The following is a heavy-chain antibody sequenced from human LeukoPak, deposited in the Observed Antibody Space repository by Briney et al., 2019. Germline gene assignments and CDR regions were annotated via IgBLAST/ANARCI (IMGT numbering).Heavy chain of an antibody. CDR1: GFIFSDYY. V-gene: IGHV3-11*04. CDR2: ISSSGSTI. D-gene: IGHD3-3*01. CDR3: ARDTDFWSGYYIRYYYYMDV. Sequence: GGSLRLSCAASGFIFSDYYMSWIRQAPGKGLEWVSYISSSGSTIYYADSVKGRFTISRDNAKNSLYLQMNSLRAEDTAVYYCARDTDFWSGYYIRYYYYMDVWGKGTTVTVSS. J-gene: IGHJ6*03.